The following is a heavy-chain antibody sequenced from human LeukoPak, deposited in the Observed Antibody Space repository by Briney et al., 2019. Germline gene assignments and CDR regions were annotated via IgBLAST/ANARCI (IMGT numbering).Heavy chain of an antibody. D-gene: IGHD3/OR15-3a*01. J-gene: IGHJ4*02. CDR1: GFTFNGYS. Sequence: GGSLRLSCTASGFTFNGYSINWVRRAPGKGLEWLSYIGISSSTTSYADSVKGRSTISRDNAKNSLYLQMNSLRDEDTAVYFCARDHDFAFDYWGQGILVTVSS. CDR2: IGISSSTT. CDR3: ARDHDFAFDY. V-gene: IGHV3-48*02.